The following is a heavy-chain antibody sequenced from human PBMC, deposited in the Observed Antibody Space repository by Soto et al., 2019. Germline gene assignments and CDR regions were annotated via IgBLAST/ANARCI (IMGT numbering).Heavy chain of an antibody. CDR3: ARVTTYYFDSSGYYYFDY. CDR2: IYYSGST. CDR1: GGSISSGGYY. D-gene: IGHD3-22*01. J-gene: IGHJ4*02. Sequence: SETLSLTCTVSGGSISSGGYYWNWIRQLPGKGLEWIGYIYYSGSTYYNPSLKSRVTISVDTSKSQFSLKLSSVTAADTAVYHCARVTTYYFDSSGYYYFDYWGQGTLVTVSS. V-gene: IGHV4-31*03.